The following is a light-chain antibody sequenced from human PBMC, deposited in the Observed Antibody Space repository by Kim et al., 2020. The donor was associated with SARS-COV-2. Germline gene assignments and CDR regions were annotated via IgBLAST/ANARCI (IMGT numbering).Light chain of an antibody. J-gene: IGKJ2*01. V-gene: IGKV1-39*01. CDR3: QQSYTTVGYS. CDR1: QNIDSY. Sequence: DIQMTQSPSSLSASVGDRVTITCRASQNIDSYLNWYQSKSGRAPKLLIYAASNLYSGVPSRFSGSGSGTDFSLTISSLQPEDFATYYCQQSYTTVGYSFGQGTKLEIK. CDR2: AAS.